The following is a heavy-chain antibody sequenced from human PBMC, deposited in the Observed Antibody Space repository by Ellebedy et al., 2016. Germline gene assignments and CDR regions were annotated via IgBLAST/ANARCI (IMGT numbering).Heavy chain of an antibody. CDR3: ANSGYSYAWGH. D-gene: IGHD5-18*01. V-gene: IGHV3-53*01. J-gene: IGHJ4*02. CDR1: GFTVSNAW. Sequence: GGSLRLSCAVSGFTVSNAWMNWVRQPPGRGPEWVSMTSPGGDTHYGDSVRGRFTMSRDNSKNTLYLQMNSLTAEDTAVYFCANSGYSYAWGHWGQGTLVTVS. CDR2: TSPGGDT.